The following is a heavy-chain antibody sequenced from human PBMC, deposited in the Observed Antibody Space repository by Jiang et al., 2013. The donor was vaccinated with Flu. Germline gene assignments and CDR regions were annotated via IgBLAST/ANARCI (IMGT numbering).Heavy chain of an antibody. J-gene: IGHJ5*02. CDR2: IYYSGST. D-gene: IGHD6-19*01. V-gene: IGHV4-59*08. Sequence: GPGLVKPSETLSLTCTVSGGSISSYYWSWIRQPPGKGLEWIGYIYYSGSTNYNPSLKSRVTISVDTSKNQFSLKLSSVTAADTAVYYCARGGIAVARPTDRFDPWGQGTLVTVSS. CDR1: GGSISSYY. CDR3: ARGGIAVARPTDRFDP.